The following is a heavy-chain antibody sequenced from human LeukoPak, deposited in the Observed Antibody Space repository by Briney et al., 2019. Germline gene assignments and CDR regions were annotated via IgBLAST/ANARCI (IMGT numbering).Heavy chain of an antibody. J-gene: IGHJ3*02. V-gene: IGHV3-21*01. Sequence: GGSLRLSCAASGFTVSSNYMSWVRQAPGKGLEWVPSISSSSSYIYYADSVKGRFTISRDNAKNSLYLQMNSLRAEDTAVYYCARGSNLDAFDIWGQGTMVTVSS. CDR1: GFTVSSNY. CDR2: ISSSSSYI. CDR3: ARGSNLDAFDI.